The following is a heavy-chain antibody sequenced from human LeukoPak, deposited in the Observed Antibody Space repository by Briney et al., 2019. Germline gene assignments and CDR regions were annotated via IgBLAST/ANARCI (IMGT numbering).Heavy chain of an antibody. J-gene: IGHJ5*02. D-gene: IGHD6-6*01. CDR3: ARDQYSSFNWFDP. CDR2: IYCSGST. CDR1: GGSISSSSYY. Sequence: SETLSLTCTVSGGSISSSSYYWGWIRQPPGKGLEWIGSIYCSGSTYYNPSLKSRVTISVDTSKNQFSLKLSSVTAADTAVYYCARDQYSSFNWFDPWGQGTLVTVSS. V-gene: IGHV4-39*07.